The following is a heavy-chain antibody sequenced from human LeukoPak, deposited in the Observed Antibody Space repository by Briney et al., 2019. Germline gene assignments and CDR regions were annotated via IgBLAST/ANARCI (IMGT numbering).Heavy chain of an antibody. D-gene: IGHD3-9*01. CDR2: INPSGGST. V-gene: IGHV1-46*01. Sequence: GASVKVSCKASGYTFTSYYMHWVRQAPGQGLEWMGIINPSGGSTSYAQKFQGRVTMTRDTSTSTVYMELSSLRSEDTAVYYCARVRGGIRYFDWLLSGHAFDIWGQGTMVTVSS. J-gene: IGHJ3*02. CDR3: ARVRGGIRYFDWLLSGHAFDI. CDR1: GYTFTSYY.